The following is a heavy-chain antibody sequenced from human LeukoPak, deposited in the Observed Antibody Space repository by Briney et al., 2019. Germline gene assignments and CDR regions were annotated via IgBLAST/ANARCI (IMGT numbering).Heavy chain of an antibody. CDR1: GYTFTYYY. D-gene: IGHD5-18*01. J-gene: IGHJ4*02. CDR2: INSNGGST. Sequence: ASVKVSCKASGYTFTYYYIHWVRQAPGHGLEWMGLINSNGGSTDHAQKFQGRVTMTRDTSTSTVYMELSSLRSEDTAVYYCARAAGDSYGYRYYFDHWGQGTLVTVSS. V-gene: IGHV1-46*01. CDR3: ARAAGDSYGYRYYFDH.